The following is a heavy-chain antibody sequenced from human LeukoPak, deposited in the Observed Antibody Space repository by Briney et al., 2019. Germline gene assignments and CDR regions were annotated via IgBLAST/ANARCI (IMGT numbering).Heavy chain of an antibody. CDR2: FDPEDGET. CDR1: GYTFTGYY. Sequence: ASVKVSCKASGYTFTGYYMHWVRQAPGQGLEWMGGFDPEDGETIYAQKFQGRVTMTEDTSTDTAYMELSSLRSEDTAVYYCATDGYCSGGSCRGPYDYWGQGTLVTVSS. D-gene: IGHD2-15*01. CDR3: ATDGYCSGGSCRGPYDY. J-gene: IGHJ4*02. V-gene: IGHV1-24*01.